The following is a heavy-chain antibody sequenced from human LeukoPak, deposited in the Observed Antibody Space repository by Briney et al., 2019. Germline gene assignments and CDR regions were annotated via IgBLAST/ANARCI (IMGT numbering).Heavy chain of an antibody. CDR1: GYSFTDYY. D-gene: IGHD6-13*01. J-gene: IGHJ4*02. V-gene: IGHV1-2*06. CDR3: ARGGIAEDFDY. CDR2: INPNSGGT. Sequence: ASVKVSCKASGYSFTDYYMHWVRQAPAQGLEWMGRINPNSGGTNYAQKFQGRVTMTRDTSISTAYMELSRLRSDDTAVYYCARGGIAEDFDYWGQGTLVTVSS.